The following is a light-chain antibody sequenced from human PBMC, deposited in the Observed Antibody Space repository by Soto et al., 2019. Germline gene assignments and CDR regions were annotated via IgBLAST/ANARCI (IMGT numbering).Light chain of an antibody. CDR2: EGT. Sequence: QSALTQSASVSGSPGQSITISCTGTSSDVGSHNLVSWYQQHPGRAPKLMIYEGTKRPSGVSNRFSGSKSGNTASLTISGLQAEDEAVYYCCSYVAGSTYIFGSGTKVTVL. J-gene: IGLJ1*01. V-gene: IGLV2-23*01. CDR1: SSDVGSHNL. CDR3: CSYVAGSTYI.